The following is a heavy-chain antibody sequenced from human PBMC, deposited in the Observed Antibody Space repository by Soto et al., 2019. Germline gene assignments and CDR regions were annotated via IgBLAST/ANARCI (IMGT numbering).Heavy chain of an antibody. D-gene: IGHD2-2*01. CDR2: ISGSGENT. V-gene: IGHV3-23*04. Sequence: EVQLVESGGGLVQPGGSLRLSCAASGFTFSSHAMGWVRQAPGKGLEWVSAISGSGENTYYADSVKGRFTISRDNSKNTLYLQMNSLRAEDTAVYYCASESCSSTGCYYFGMDVWGQGTTVTVSS. J-gene: IGHJ6*02. CDR1: GFTFSSHA. CDR3: ASESCSSTGCYYFGMDV.